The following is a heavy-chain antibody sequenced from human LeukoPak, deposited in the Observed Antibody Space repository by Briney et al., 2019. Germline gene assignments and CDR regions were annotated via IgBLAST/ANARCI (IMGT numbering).Heavy chain of an antibody. CDR2: INPSGGST. CDR3: ARGGDCSGGSCYPRFGY. CDR1: GYTFTSYY. V-gene: IGHV1-46*03. Sequence: ASVKVSCKASGYTFTSYYMHWVRQAPGQGLEWMGIINPSGGSTSYAQKFQGRVTMTRGTSTSTVYMELSSLRSEDTAVYYCARGGDCSGGSCYPRFGYWGQGTLVTVSS. D-gene: IGHD2-15*01. J-gene: IGHJ4*02.